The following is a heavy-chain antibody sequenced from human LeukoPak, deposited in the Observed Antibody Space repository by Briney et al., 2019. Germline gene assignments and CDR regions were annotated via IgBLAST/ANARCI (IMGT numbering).Heavy chain of an antibody. J-gene: IGHJ4*02. V-gene: IGHV1-18*01. CDR2: ISAYNGNT. CDR3: ARGVRSSSSWTSYYFDY. CDR1: GYTFTSYG. D-gene: IGHD6-13*01. Sequence: ASVKVSCKASGYTFTSYGISWVRQAPGQGLEWMGWISAYNGNTSYAQKLQGRVTMTTDTSTSTAYMELRSLRSDDTAVYYCARGVRSSSSWTSYYFDYWGQGTLVTVSS.